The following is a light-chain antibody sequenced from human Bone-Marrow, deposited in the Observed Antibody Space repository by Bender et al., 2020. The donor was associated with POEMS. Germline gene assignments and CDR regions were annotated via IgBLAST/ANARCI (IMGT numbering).Light chain of an antibody. V-gene: IGLV3-1*01. Sequence: SYELTQPPSVSVSPGQTASITCSGDQLGDKYASWYQQSPVMVIYQDTKRPSGIPERFSGSNSGNTATLTINGAQAMDEADYYCQAWDSSTYVIFGGGTKLTVL. J-gene: IGLJ2*01. CDR2: QDT. CDR3: QAWDSSTYVI. CDR1: QLGDKY.